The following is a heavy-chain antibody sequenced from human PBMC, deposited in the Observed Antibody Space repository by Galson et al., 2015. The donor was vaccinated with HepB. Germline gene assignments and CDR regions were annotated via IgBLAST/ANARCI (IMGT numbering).Heavy chain of an antibody. CDR2: MNPNSGNT. CDR3: ARGPRRGGSGWRHFDY. CDR1: GYTFTSYD. J-gene: IGHJ4*02. V-gene: IGHV1-8*01. D-gene: IGHD6-19*01. Sequence: SVKVSCKASGYTFTSYDINWVRQATGQGLEWMGWMNPNSGNTGYAQKFQGRVTMTRNTSISTAYMELSSLRSEDTAVYYCARGPRRGGSGWRHFDYWGQGTLVTVSS.